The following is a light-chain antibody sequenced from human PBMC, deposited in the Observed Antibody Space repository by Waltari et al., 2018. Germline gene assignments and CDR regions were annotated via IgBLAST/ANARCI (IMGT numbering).Light chain of an antibody. CDR1: SNDVGGYNY. CDR3: CSYVGSNTYWV. Sequence: QSALTQPRSVSGSPGQSVTISCTGTSNDVGGYNYVSWYQQHPDKAPKLIIYDINKRPSEGPDRFSGAKSGNTASLTISGLQAEDEADYYCCSYVGSNTYWVFGGGTKLTVL. V-gene: IGLV2-11*01. CDR2: DIN. J-gene: IGLJ3*02.